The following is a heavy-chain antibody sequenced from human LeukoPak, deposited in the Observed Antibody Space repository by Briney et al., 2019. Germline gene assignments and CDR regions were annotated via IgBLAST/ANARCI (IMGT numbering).Heavy chain of an antibody. CDR3: ARDISADSSSWYDY. CDR2: MNPNSGNT. D-gene: IGHD6-13*01. V-gene: IGHV1-8*01. J-gene: IGHJ4*02. Sequence: ASVKVSCKASGYTFTSYDTNWVRQATGQGLEWMGWMNPNSGNTGYAQKFQGRVTMTRNTSISTAYMELSSLRSEDTAVYYCARDISADSSSWYDYWGQGTLVTVSS. CDR1: GYTFTSYD.